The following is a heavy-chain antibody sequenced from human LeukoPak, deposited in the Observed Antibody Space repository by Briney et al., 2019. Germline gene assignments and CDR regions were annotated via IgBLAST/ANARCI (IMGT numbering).Heavy chain of an antibody. CDR3: ARGVRIAEARHYDY. J-gene: IGHJ4*02. CDR2: TYYRSKWYN. V-gene: IGHV6-1*01. Sequence: SQTLSLTCAISGDSVSSNSAAWNWIRQSPSRGLEWLGRTYYRSKWYNDYAVSVESRITISPDTSKNQVSLQLSSVAPEDTAVYYCARGVRIAEARHYDYWGQGTLVTVSS. CDR1: GDSVSSNSAA. D-gene: IGHD6-13*01.